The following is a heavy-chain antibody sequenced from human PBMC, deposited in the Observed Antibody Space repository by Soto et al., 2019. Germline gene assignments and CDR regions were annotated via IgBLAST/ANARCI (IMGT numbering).Heavy chain of an antibody. CDR2: ISAYNGNT. J-gene: IGHJ4*02. Sequence: ASVKVSCKASGYTFTSYDIKWVRQATGQGLEWMGWISAYNGNTNYAQKLQGRVTMTTDTSTSTAYMELSSLRGDDTAMYYCVKDVVFWPWGQGTLVTVSS. D-gene: IGHD2-15*01. CDR1: GYTFTSYD. V-gene: IGHV1-18*01. CDR3: VKDVVFWP.